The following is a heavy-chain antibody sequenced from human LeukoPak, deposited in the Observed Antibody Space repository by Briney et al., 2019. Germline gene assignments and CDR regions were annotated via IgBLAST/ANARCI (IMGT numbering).Heavy chain of an antibody. CDR3: ARDTCNGGRCFNWFDP. CDR1: GYTFTDYY. D-gene: IGHD2-15*01. Sequence: APVKVSCKASGYTFTDYYMHWVRQAPGQGLEWMGWINPNGGGTNYAQNFQGRVTMTRDTSISTAYMELSSLRSDDTAVYYCARDTCNGGRCFNWFDPWGQGTLVTVSS. CDR2: INPNGGGT. V-gene: IGHV1-2*02. J-gene: IGHJ5*02.